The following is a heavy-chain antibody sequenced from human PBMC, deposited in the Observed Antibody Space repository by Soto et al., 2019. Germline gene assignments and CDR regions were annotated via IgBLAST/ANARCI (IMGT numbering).Heavy chain of an antibody. D-gene: IGHD3-16*01. Sequence: GSLRLSCAASGXTFSSYAMHWVRRAPGKGLEWVAVISYDGSNKYYADSVKGRFTISRDNSKNTLYLQMNSLRAEETAVYYCARDFGVLPDYLTPTYYFEYWGQGTMVNVS. CDR1: GXTFSSYA. V-gene: IGHV3-30-3*01. J-gene: IGHJ4*02. CDR2: ISYDGSNK. CDR3: ARDFGVLPDYLTPTYYFEY.